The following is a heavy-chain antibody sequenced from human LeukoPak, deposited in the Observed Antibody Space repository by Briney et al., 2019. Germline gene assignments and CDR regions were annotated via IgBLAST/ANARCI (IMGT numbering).Heavy chain of an antibody. CDR2: ISGSGTST. CDR1: GFTFSSYA. CDR3: AKGLDSSGYYVIFDY. J-gene: IGHJ4*02. V-gene: IGHV3-23*01. Sequence: GGSLRLSCAASGFTFSSYAMSWVRQAPGKGLEWVSTISGSGTSTYYADSAKGRFTISRDNSKNTVYLQMNSLRAEDTAVYYCAKGLDSSGYYVIFDYWGQGTLVTVSS. D-gene: IGHD3-22*01.